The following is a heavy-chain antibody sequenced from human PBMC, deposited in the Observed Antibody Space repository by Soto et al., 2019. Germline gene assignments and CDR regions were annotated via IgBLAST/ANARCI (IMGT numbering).Heavy chain of an antibody. CDR3: ARLVNSSPLYYYYYGMDV. CDR2: IYPGDSDT. Sequence: PGESLKISCQGSGYSFTSYWIGWVRQMPGKGLEWMGIIYPGDSDTRYSPSFQGQVTISADKSISTAYLQWSSLKASDTAMYYCARLVNSSPLYYYYYGMDVWGQGTTVTVSS. V-gene: IGHV5-51*01. CDR1: GYSFTSYW. J-gene: IGHJ6*02. D-gene: IGHD6-13*01.